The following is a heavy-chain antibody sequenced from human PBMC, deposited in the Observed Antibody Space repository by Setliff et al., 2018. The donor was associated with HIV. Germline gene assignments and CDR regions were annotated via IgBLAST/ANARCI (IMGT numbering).Heavy chain of an antibody. D-gene: IGHD3-22*01. J-gene: IGHJ3*02. Sequence: LRLSCAASGFTFSSYGMHWVRQAPGKGLEWVAVIWYDGSNKYYADSVKGRFTISRDNSKNTLYLQMNSLRAEDTALYYCVKDIGAYYYDNSGYNAFHIWGQGTKVTVSS. CDR3: VKDIGAYYYDNSGYNAFHI. V-gene: IGHV3-33*06. CDR2: IWYDGSNK. CDR1: GFTFSSYG.